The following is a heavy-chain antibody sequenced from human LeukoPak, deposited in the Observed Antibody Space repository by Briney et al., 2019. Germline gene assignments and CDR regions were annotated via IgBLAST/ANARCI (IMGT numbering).Heavy chain of an antibody. CDR2: ISSSSSTI. CDR1: GFTFSSSW. Sequence: PGGSLRLSCAASGFTFSSSWMTWVRQAPGKGLEWVSYISSSSSTIYYADSVKGRFTISRDNAKNSLYLQMNSLRDEDTAVYYCARGGSSWYRGMDVWGQGTTVTVSS. D-gene: IGHD6-13*01. CDR3: ARGGSSWYRGMDV. J-gene: IGHJ6*02. V-gene: IGHV3-48*02.